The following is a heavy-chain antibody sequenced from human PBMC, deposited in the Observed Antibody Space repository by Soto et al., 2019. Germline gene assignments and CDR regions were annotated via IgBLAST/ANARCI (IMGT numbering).Heavy chain of an antibody. V-gene: IGHV4-59*12. CDR2: IFYGGNT. CDR1: GDSLTTNY. CDR3: VSSPQYSSGWIGGFDY. Sequence: SETLSLTCNVSGDSLTTNYWNWIRQSPGKGLEWIGYIFYGGNTNYNPSLKSRGTISVDTSKNQFSIKLTSVTAADTAVYYFVSSPQYSSGWIGGFDYWGQGTLVTVSS. J-gene: IGHJ4*02. D-gene: IGHD6-19*01.